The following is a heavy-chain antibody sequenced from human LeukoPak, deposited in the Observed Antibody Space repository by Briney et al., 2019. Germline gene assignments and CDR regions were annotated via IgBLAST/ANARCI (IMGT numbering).Heavy chain of an antibody. CDR2: IYSSGNT. CDR3: ARRYCSSTTCYGYFDY. V-gene: IGHV4-4*07. CDR1: GGSITSYY. D-gene: IGHD2-2*01. J-gene: IGHJ4*02. Sequence: SETLSLTCTVSGGSITSYYWSWIRQPAGKGLEWIGRIYSSGNTNYNPSLKSRVTMSVDTSKNQFSLKLSSVTAADTAVYYCARRYCSSTTCYGYFDYWGQGILVTVSS.